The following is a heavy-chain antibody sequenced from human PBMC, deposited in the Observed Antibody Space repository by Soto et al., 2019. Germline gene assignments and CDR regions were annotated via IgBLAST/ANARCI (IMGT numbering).Heavy chain of an antibody. CDR3: ASFTGTYYFDF. Sequence: QMQLQESGPGLVKPSGTLSLTCVVSGGSLSDSNWWSWVRQPPGKGLEWIGEISHTGSTNYNPSLQSRVTLSVDKSKNHFSLNLKSVTAADTAVYYCASFTGTYYFDFWGPGTLVTVAS. CDR1: GGSLSDSNW. CDR2: ISHTGST. D-gene: IGHD2-8*02. J-gene: IGHJ4*02. V-gene: IGHV4-4*02.